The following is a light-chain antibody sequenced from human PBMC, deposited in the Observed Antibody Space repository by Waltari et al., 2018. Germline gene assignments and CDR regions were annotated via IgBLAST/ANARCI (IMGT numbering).Light chain of an antibody. V-gene: IGLV1-47*01. J-gene: IGLJ2*01. Sequence: QSVLTQPPSASGTPQQRVTISCSGSRSNTGSNPVYWFHQPPGTAPKLPIYRNNERPSGVPGRFSGSKSGTSASLAISGLRSDDEADYYCAAWDDSLSGPVFGGGTNLTVL. CDR2: RNN. CDR3: AAWDDSLSGPV. CDR1: RSNTGSNP.